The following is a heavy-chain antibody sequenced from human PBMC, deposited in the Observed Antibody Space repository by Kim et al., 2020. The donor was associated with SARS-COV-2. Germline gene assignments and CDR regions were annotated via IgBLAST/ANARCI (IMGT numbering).Heavy chain of an antibody. CDR3: ARDGAWSPASYYYYYYGLDV. CDR1: GYTFNKYY. CDR2: IDPSGDNT. J-gene: IGHJ6*02. D-gene: IGHD6-19*01. V-gene: IGHV1-46*02. Sequence: ASVKVSCQASGYTFNKYYIHWVRQAPGQGLEWMGVIDPSGDNTKYAQKFQGRVTMTKDTSTSTVYMEMRSLRFEDTAVYYCARDGAWSPASYYYYYYGLDVWGQGPTVSVSS.